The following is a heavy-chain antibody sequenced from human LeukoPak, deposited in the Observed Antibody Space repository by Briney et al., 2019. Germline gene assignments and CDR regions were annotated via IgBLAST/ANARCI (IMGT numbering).Heavy chain of an antibody. CDR2: INPSGGGT. CDR1: GYTFTSHY. V-gene: IGHV1-46*01. CDR3: ARGLGDHFDY. J-gene: IGHJ4*02. Sequence: ASVKVSCKASGYTFTSHYMHWVRQAPGQGLEWMGIINPSGGGTSYAQKFQGRVTMTRDTSTSTVYMELSSLRSEDTAMYYCARGLGDHFDYWGQGTLVTVSS. D-gene: IGHD2-21*02.